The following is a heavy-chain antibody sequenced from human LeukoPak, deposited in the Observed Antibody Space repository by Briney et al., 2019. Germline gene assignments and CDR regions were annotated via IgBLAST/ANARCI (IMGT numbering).Heavy chain of an antibody. CDR3: ARHGYSYGSDFDY. V-gene: IGHV5-51*01. D-gene: IGHD5-18*01. Sequence: GLPLQFSSQGSGYRFTSYWITGVRPMPGKGLEWMGIIYPCDSDTRYSPSFQGQVTISADKSISTAYLQWSSLKASDTAMCYCARHGYSYGSDFDYWGQGTLVTVSS. CDR2: IYPCDSDT. J-gene: IGHJ4*02. CDR1: GYRFTSYW.